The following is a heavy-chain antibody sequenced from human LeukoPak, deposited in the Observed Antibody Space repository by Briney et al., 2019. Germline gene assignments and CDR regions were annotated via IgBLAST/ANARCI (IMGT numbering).Heavy chain of an antibody. CDR3: ARKRTAKAFDI. CDR1: GFTFSSYW. V-gene: IGHV3-7*01. Sequence: GGSLRLSCAASGFTFSSYWMSWVRQAPGKGLEWVANIKQDGSENYYVDSVKGRFTISRDNAKNSLYLQMNSLRAEDTAVYYCARKRTAKAFDIWGQGTMVTVSS. CDR2: IKQDGSEN. D-gene: IGHD2-21*02. J-gene: IGHJ3*02.